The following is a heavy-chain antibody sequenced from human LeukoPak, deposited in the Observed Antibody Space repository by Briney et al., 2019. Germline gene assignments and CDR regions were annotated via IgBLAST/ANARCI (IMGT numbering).Heavy chain of an antibody. V-gene: IGHV1-46*01. D-gene: IGHD2-2*01. J-gene: IGHJ4*02. CDR2: INPSGGST. CDR3: ARDGPTAAPFDY. CDR1: GYRFTSYH. Sequence: ASVKVSCKASGYRFTSYHMRCVRQAPGQGLEWMGIINPSGGSTSYAQRFQGRVAMTRDTSTTTVYMEVNSLTSEDTAVYFCARDGPTAAPFDYWGQGTLVTVSS.